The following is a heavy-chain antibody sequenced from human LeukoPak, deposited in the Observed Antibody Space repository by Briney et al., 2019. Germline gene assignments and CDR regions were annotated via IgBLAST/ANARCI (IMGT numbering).Heavy chain of an antibody. CDR1: GGTFSNYA. V-gene: IGHV1-69*05. D-gene: IGHD3-9*01. CDR3: ARLYYDILTEGNNWFDP. CDR2: IIPIFGTA. Sequence: ASVKVSCKASGGTFSNYAISWVRQAPGQGLEWMGGIIPIFGTANYAQKFQGRVTITTDESTSTAYMKLSSLRSEDTAVYYCARLYYDILTEGNNWFDPWGQGTLVTVSS. J-gene: IGHJ5*02.